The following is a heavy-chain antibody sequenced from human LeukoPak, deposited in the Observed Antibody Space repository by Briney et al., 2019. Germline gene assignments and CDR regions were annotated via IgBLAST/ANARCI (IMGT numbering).Heavy chain of an antibody. J-gene: IGHJ6*03. CDR3: ARDRVAAAGYYYYMDV. V-gene: IGHV3-53*01. CDR1: GFSVSSNY. CDR2: IYSGGST. D-gene: IGHD6-13*01. Sequence: GGSLRLSCAAPGFSVSSNYMSWVRQAPGKGLEWVSVIYSGGSTYYADSVKGRFTISRDNSKNTLYLQMNSLRAEDTAVYYCARDRVAAAGYYYYMDVWGKGTTVTVSS.